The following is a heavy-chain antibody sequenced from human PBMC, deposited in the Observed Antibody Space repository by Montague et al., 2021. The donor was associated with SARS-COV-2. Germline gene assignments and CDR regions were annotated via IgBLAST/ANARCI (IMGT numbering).Heavy chain of an antibody. CDR1: GGSMRSYY. D-gene: IGHD3-3*01. J-gene: IGHJ4*02. V-gene: IGHV4-59*01. Sequence: SETLSLTCTISGGSMRSYYWTWIRQLPGKDLEWIGSIYDSGGARYNPSLKSRVSISVDASKNQFSLRVTPVTAADTAVYFCARRGTGNYEILDYWGQGILVTVSS. CDR3: ARRGTGNYEILDY. CDR2: IYDSGGA.